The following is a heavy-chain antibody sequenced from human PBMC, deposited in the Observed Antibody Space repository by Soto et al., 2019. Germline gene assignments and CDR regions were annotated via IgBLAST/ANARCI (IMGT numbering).Heavy chain of an antibody. CDR2: IYYSGST. CDR3: ARDRYHDSSGQRADAFDI. Sequence: QVQLQESGPGLVKPSQTLSLTCTVSGGSISSGGYDWSWIRQHPGKGLEWIGYIYYSGSTYYNPSLKSRVTISVDTSKNQFSLKLSSVTAADTAVYYCARDRYHDSSGQRADAFDIWGQGTMVTVSS. D-gene: IGHD3-22*01. V-gene: IGHV4-31*03. J-gene: IGHJ3*02. CDR1: GGSISSGGYD.